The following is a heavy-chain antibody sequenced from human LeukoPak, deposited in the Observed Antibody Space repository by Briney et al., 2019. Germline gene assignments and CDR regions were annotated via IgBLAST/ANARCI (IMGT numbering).Heavy chain of an antibody. CDR2: IYYSGST. CDR3: ARHDPIVVVPAADTGDAFYI. V-gene: IGHV4-39*01. J-gene: IGHJ3*02. CDR1: GGSISSSSYY. D-gene: IGHD2-2*01. Sequence: PSETLSLTCTVSGGSISSSSYYWGWIRQPRGKGLEWIGSIYYSGSTYYNPSMKSRVTISEDTDKNQFSLKLRDMAAAATALYFFARHDPIVVVPAADTGDAFYIWGQGTMVTVSS.